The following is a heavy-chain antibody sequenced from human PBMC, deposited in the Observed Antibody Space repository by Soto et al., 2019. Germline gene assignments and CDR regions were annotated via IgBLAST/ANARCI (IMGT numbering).Heavy chain of an antibody. CDR2: IIPFLGSS. D-gene: IGHD6-6*01. J-gene: IGHJ6*02. CDR1: GGTFSDYT. Sequence: QVQLVQSGAEVKRPGSSVKVSCRASGGTFSDYTFSWVRQAPGQGLEWLGGIIPFLGSSKYPHNFPAWGTFSADESPATAFIDLSSLRSGDTAVYYCAAKRYRTSSTNYFCISGMDIWGQGTTVTVSS. CDR3: AAKRYRTSSTNYFCISGMDI. V-gene: IGHV1-69*01.